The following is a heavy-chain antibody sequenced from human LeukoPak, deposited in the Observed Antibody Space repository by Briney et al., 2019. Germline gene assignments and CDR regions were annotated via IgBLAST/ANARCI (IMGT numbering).Heavy chain of an antibody. CDR1: GVSSSSSAYY. CDR3: ASHYYDSSGRPFYS. V-gene: IGHV4-39*02. J-gene: IGHJ4*03. D-gene: IGHD3-22*01. CDR2: IHYSGST. Sequence: SETLSFKSPVSGVSSSSSAYYWDWIRQPPGKGLEWIGSIHYSGSTYYNPSLKSRVTISVDTSKNHFSLTLSSVTAADTAVYYCASHYYDSSGRPFYSWGPRELFTVSS.